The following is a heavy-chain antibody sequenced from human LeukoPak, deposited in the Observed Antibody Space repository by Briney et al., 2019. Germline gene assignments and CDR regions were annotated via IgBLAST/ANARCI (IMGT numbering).Heavy chain of an antibody. CDR2: INHSGST. D-gene: IGHD1-26*01. J-gene: IGHJ4*02. Sequence: SETLSLTCAVYGGSFSGYYWSWIRQPPGKGLEWIGEINHSGSTNYNPSLKSRVTISVDTSKNQFSLKLSSVTAADTAVYYCARLEWELRLHFDYWGQGTLVTVSS. V-gene: IGHV4-34*01. CDR1: GGSFSGYY. CDR3: ARLEWELRLHFDY.